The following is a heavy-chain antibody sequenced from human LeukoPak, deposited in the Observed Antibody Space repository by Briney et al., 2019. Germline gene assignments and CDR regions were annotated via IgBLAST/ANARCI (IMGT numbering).Heavy chain of an antibody. CDR2: FYHGGST. J-gene: IGHJ5*02. D-gene: IGHD1-1*01. CDR1: GYSISTGYY. Sequence: PSETLSLTCTVSGYSISTGYYWDWIRQPPGKGLEWIGTFYHGGSTYYNPSLKSRVTISVDTSKNQFSLKLTSLTAADTALYFCARDSMRIQTGTTPWGQGTLVTVSS. CDR3: ARDSMRIQTGTTP. V-gene: IGHV4-38-2*02.